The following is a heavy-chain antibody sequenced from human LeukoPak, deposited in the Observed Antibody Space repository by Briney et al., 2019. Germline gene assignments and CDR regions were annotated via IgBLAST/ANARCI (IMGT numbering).Heavy chain of an antibody. J-gene: IGHJ3*02. V-gene: IGHV4-38-2*02. Sequence: PSETLSLTCTVSGYSISSGYYWGWIRQPPGKGLEWIGSIYHRGSTYYNPSLKSRVTISVDTSKNQFSLKLSSVTAADTAVYYCARGYSSSWANNDAFDIWGQGTMVTVSS. CDR2: IYHRGST. CDR1: GYSISSGYY. CDR3: ARGYSSSWANNDAFDI. D-gene: IGHD6-13*01.